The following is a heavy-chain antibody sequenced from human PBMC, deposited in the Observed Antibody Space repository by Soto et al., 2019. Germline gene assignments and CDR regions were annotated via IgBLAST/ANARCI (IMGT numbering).Heavy chain of an antibody. CDR3: AKVQGGQDHVDT. V-gene: IGHV3-30*18. CDR2: ISHDGRIK. J-gene: IGHJ5*02. D-gene: IGHD3-16*01. CDR1: GFIFSSYV. Sequence: PGGSLRLSCAASGFIFSSYVMHWFRQAPGKGLEWVAVISHDGRIKYYADSVKGRFTVSRENSQSTLYLQMDRLGGEDTAIYYCAKVQGGQDHVDTWGQGKLVTVSS.